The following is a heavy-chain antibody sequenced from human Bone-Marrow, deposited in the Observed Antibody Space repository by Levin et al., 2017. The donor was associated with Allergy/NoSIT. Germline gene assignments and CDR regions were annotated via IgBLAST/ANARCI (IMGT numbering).Heavy chain of an antibody. D-gene: IGHD3-16*01. CDR3: TRGEINLGSGELFAN. Sequence: AGGSLRLSCAASGFTFSSYWMHWVRQAPGKGLVGVSRIKGDGSITTYADSVKGRFTISRDNAKNTLYLQMNSLRAEDTAVYYCTRGEINLGSGELFANWGQGTLVTVSS. J-gene: IGHJ4*02. V-gene: IGHV3-74*03. CDR2: IKGDGSIT. CDR1: GFTFSSYW.